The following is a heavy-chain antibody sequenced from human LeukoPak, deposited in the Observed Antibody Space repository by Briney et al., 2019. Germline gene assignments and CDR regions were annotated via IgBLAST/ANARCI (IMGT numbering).Heavy chain of an antibody. CDR1: GFTFSSYW. CDR2: IKHDGSAK. D-gene: IGHD1-26*01. Sequence: GGSLRLSCAASGFTFSSYWMNWVRQPPGKGLEWVANIKHDGSAKLYVDSVKGRFTISRDSAKNSLYLQMNGLRAEDTAVYFCSRGGADYSFDVWGHGTMVTVSS. V-gene: IGHV3-7*01. J-gene: IGHJ3*01. CDR3: SRGGADYSFDV.